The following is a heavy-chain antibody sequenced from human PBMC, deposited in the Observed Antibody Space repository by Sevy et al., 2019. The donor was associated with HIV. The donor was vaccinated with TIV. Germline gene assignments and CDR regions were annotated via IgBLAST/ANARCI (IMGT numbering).Heavy chain of an antibody. Sequence: GGSLRLSCAASGFTFSSYGMHWVRQAPGKGLEWVAVISDDGSNKYYADSVKGRFTNSIDNSKNTLYLKMNSLRAEDTAVYYCAKDHYFKGPYYCYGMDVWGQGTTVTVSS. CDR1: GFTFSSYG. V-gene: IGHV3-30*18. D-gene: IGHD3-9*01. J-gene: IGHJ6*02. CDR2: ISDDGSNK. CDR3: AKDHYFKGPYYCYGMDV.